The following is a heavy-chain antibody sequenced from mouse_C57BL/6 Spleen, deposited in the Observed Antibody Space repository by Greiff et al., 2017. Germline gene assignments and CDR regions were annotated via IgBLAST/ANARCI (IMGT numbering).Heavy chain of an antibody. CDR2: INPNNGGT. D-gene: IGHD2-13*01. V-gene: IGHV1-18*01. Sequence: VQLQQPGPELVKPGASVKIPCKASGYTFTDYNMDWVKQSHGKSLEWIGDINPNNGGTIYNQKFKGKATLTVDTSSSTAYMELRSLTSEDTAVYYCASSGDGGYYFGYWGQGTTLTVSS. CDR1: GYTFTDYN. CDR3: ASSGDGGYYFGY. J-gene: IGHJ2*01.